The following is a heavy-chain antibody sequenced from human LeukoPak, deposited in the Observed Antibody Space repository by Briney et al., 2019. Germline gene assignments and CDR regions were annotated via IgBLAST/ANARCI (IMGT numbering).Heavy chain of an antibody. D-gene: IGHD6-13*01. CDR3: ARGYSRSWRNWFDP. Sequence: ASVKVPCKASGYTFTSYDINWVPQATGQGLEWMGWMNPNSGNTGYAQKLQGRVTMTRNTSISTAYMELSSLRSESTTVYYFARGYSRSWRNWFDPWGQGTLVTVSS. CDR2: MNPNSGNT. CDR1: GYTFTSYD. J-gene: IGHJ5*02. V-gene: IGHV1-8*01.